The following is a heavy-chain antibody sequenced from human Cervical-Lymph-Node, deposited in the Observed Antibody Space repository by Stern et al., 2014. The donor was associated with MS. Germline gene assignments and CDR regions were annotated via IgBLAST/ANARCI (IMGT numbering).Heavy chain of an antibody. Sequence: VQLVESGGGLVKPGASLRLSCAAAGFIFSDHYMTWIRQAPGKGLEWVSCVSRRGSIPYYADSVKGRFTVSRDNAKNTVYLQIHSLRVEDTAIYYCARAGGRGSGKFWGDNAYFYHSMDVWGPGTTVIVS. D-gene: IGHD3-10*01. CDR3: ARAGGRGSGKFWGDNAYFYHSMDV. V-gene: IGHV3-11*01. CDR1: GFIFSDHY. CDR2: VSRRGSIP. J-gene: IGHJ6*02.